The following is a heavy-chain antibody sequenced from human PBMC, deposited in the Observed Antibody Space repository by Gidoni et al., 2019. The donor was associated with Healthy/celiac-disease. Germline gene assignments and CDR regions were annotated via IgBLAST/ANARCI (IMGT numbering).Heavy chain of an antibody. D-gene: IGHD5-12*01. CDR3: VKGRRGYDYWFDP. CDR1: GFTFSSYA. J-gene: IGHJ5*02. V-gene: IGHV3-64D*06. Sequence: EVQLVESGGGLVQPGGSLRLSCSASGFTFSSYAMHWVRQAPGKGLEYVSAISSNGGSTYYADSVKGRFTISRDNSKNTLYLQMSSLRAEDTAVYYCVKGRRGYDYWFDPWGQGTLVTVSS. CDR2: ISSNGGST.